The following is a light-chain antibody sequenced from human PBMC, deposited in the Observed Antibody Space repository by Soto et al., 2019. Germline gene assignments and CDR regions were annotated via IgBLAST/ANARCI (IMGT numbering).Light chain of an antibody. J-gene: IGKJ2*02. Sequence: EIQMTQSPSTLSASVGDRVTITCRASDYVSSWVAWYQQKPGKAPNLLIHSASTLERGVPPRFSGSGSGTEFPLTITSLQPDDFATYYCQQYNTYSWTFGQGTKLDI. V-gene: IGKV1-5*03. CDR2: SAS. CDR3: QQYNTYSWT. CDR1: DYVSSW.